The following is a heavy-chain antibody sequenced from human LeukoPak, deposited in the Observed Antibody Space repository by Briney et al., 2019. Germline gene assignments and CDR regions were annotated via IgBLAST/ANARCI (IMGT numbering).Heavy chain of an antibody. V-gene: IGHV3-30*18. J-gene: IGHJ4*02. CDR3: AKPPWGSNEGPDF. CDR1: GFTFTDYG. Sequence: PGRSLRLSCVASGFTFTDYGMHWVRQAPGKGLEWVAVISYDGSSEYYADSRKGRFTISRDDSKNTVYLKMNSLRAEDTAVFYCAKPPWGSNEGPDFWGQGTLVTVSS. CDR2: ISYDGSSE. D-gene: IGHD3-16*01.